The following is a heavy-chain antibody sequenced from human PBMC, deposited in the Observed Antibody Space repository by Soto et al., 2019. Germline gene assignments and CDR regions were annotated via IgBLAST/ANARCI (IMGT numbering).Heavy chain of an antibody. D-gene: IGHD3-3*01. J-gene: IGHJ5*02. CDR3: ARAEGRDFGSGKSNLFDP. CDR1: GYTFTSYY. V-gene: IGHV1-46*01. CDR2: INPSGGST. Sequence: ASVKVSCKASGYTFTSYYMHWVRQAPGQGLEWMGIINPSGGSTSYAQKFQGRVTMTRDTSTSTVYMELSSLRSEDTAVYYCARAEGRDFGSGKSNLFDPWGQGTLVTV.